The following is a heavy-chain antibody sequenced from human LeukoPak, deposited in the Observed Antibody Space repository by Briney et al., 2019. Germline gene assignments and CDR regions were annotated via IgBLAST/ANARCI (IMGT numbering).Heavy chain of an antibody. J-gene: IGHJ4*02. CDR2: ISLSGAGT. D-gene: IGHD4-23*01. CDR1: KFIFSNYA. V-gene: IGHV3-23*01. Sequence: GGSLRLSCAGSKFIFSNYAMSWVRQTPGKGLEWVSTISLSGAGTYYADSVKGRFTISRDNSNNILYLQMDSLRAEDTAVYYCTKPSTVTPPHCFRFWGLGTLVTVSS. CDR3: TKPSTVTPPHCFRF.